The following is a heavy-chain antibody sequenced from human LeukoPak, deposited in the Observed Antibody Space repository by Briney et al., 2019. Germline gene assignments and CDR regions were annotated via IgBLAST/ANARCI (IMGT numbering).Heavy chain of an antibody. D-gene: IGHD1-26*01. V-gene: IGHV3-7*01. CDR3: ARDKIVGATKFDS. CDR2: IKQDGSEI. CDR1: GFTIRSYS. J-gene: IGHJ4*02. Sequence: GGSLRLSCAASGFTIRSYSMSWVRQAPGKGLEWVANIKQDGSEIYYVDSVKGRFTISRDNAKNSLYLQMNSLRAEDTAVYYCARDKIVGATKFDSWGQGTLVTVSS.